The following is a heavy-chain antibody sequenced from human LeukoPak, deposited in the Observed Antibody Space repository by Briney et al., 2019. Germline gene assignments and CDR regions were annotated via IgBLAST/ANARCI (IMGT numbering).Heavy chain of an antibody. CDR2: ISGSGDIT. J-gene: IGHJ4*02. V-gene: IGHV3-23*01. D-gene: IGHD6-19*01. CDR1: GFTFSSYA. CDR3: AKDPHSRGSYVHFYFDF. Sequence: GGSLRLSCAASGFTFSSYAMSCVRQSPGNGLEWVSAISGSGDITYYADSVKGRFTVSRDNSKNTLYLQMNSLRAEDTAVYYCAKDPHSRGSYVHFYFDFWGQGPLVTVSS.